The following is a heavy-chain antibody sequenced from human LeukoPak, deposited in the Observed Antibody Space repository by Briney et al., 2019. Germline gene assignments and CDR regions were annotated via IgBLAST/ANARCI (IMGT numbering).Heavy chain of an antibody. CDR3: ARGRYSSGWRLYYYYYYMDV. Sequence: GGSLRLSCAASGFTFSSYSMNWVRQAPGKGLEWVSSISSSSRYIYYADSVKGRFTISRDNAKNSLYLQMNSLRAEDTAVYYCARGRYSSGWRLYYYYYYMDVWGKGTTVTVSS. J-gene: IGHJ6*03. D-gene: IGHD6-19*01. CDR2: ISSSSRYI. CDR1: GFTFSSYS. V-gene: IGHV3-21*04.